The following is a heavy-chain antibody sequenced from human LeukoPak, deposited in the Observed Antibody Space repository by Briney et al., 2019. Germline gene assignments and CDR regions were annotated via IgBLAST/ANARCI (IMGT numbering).Heavy chain of an antibody. D-gene: IGHD3-22*01. CDR2: IKQDGSEK. CDR3: ARGLFVVVITTDYYGLDV. Sequence: GGSLRLSCAASGFNFSKYWMTWVRQAPGEGLEWVANIKQDGSEKYYVDSVRGRLTISRDNAKNALYLQMNSLRAEDTAVYYCARGLFVVVITTDYYGLDVWGQGTTVTVSS. J-gene: IGHJ6*02. V-gene: IGHV3-7*01. CDR1: GFNFSKYW.